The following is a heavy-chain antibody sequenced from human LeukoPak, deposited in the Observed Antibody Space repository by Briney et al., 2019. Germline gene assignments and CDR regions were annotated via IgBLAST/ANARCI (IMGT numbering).Heavy chain of an antibody. CDR1: GGSISPYF. D-gene: IGHD1-26*01. CDR3: ARHGATTHYGMDV. Sequence: SETLSLTCIVSGGSISPYFWSWIRQPPGKGLEWIGYIHYSGSTNYNPSLKSRVTISVDTSKNQFSLKLSSVTAADTAVYYCARHGATTHYGMDVWGQGTTVTVS. J-gene: IGHJ6*02. V-gene: IGHV4-59*08. CDR2: IHYSGST.